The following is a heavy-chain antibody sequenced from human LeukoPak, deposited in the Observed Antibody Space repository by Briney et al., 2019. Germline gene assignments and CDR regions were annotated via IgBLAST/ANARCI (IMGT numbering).Heavy chain of an antibody. Sequence: TSETLSLTCAVYGGSFSGYYWSWIRQPPGKGLEWIGETNHSGSTNYNPSLKSRVTISVDTSKNQFSLKLSSVTAADTAVYYCARRGQQLVLWGQGTLVTVSS. CDR3: ARRGQQLVL. V-gene: IGHV4-34*01. J-gene: IGHJ4*02. CDR2: TNHSGST. CDR1: GGSFSGYY. D-gene: IGHD6-13*01.